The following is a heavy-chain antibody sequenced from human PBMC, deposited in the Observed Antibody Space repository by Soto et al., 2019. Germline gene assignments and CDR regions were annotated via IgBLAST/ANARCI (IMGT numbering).Heavy chain of an antibody. CDR1: GFTFSYAW. J-gene: IGHJ1*01. CDR2: IKSNSDGGTT. Sequence: GGSLGLCCAASGFTFSYAWMTWAGQAPGKGLEWVGRIKSNSDGGTTDYAAPVKGRFTISREDSKNMLYLEMNSLKTEDTALYYCTIEADTSGYYYPRALWGQGT. CDR3: TIEADTSGYYYPRAL. V-gene: IGHV3-15*01. D-gene: IGHD3-22*01.